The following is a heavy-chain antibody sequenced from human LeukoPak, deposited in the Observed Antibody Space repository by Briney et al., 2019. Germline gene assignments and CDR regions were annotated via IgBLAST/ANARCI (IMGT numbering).Heavy chain of an antibody. J-gene: IGHJ3*02. D-gene: IGHD3-22*01. CDR3: ARDLPHYYDSSGYVDAFDI. V-gene: IGHV3-7*01. CDR1: GFTFSDYW. CDR2: IKQDGSEK. Sequence: GGSLRLSCVASGFTFSDYWMSWVRQAPGKGLEWVANIKQDGSEKYYVDSVKGRFTISRDNAKNSLYLQMNSLRAEDTAVYYCARDLPHYYDSSGYVDAFDIWGQGTMVTVSS.